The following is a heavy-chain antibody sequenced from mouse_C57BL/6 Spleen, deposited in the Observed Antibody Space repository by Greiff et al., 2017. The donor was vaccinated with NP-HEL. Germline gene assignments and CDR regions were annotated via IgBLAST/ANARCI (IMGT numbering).Heavy chain of an antibody. V-gene: IGHV1-66*01. CDR3: ARSRDYAWFAY. CDR2: IYPGSGNT. J-gene: IGHJ3*01. CDR1: GYSFTSYY. Sequence: VQRVESGPELVKPGASVKISCKASGYSFTSYYIHWVKQRPGQGLEWIGWIYPGSGNTKYNEKFKGKATLTADTSSSTAYMQLSSLTSEDSAVYYCARSRDYAWFAYWGQGTLVTVSA. D-gene: IGHD2-4*01.